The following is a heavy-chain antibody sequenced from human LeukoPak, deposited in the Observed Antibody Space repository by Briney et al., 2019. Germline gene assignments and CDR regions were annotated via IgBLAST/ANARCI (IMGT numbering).Heavy chain of an antibody. CDR2: IIPIFGTA. V-gene: IGHV1-69*05. Sequence: GSSVKVSCKASGGTFSSYAISWVRQAPGQGLEWMGGIIPIFGTANYAQKFQGRVTITTDESTSTAYMELSSLRSEDTAVYYCARAVTHYYYHHYMDVWGKGTTVNVSS. CDR1: GGTFSSYA. CDR3: ARAVTHYYYHHYMDV. D-gene: IGHD4-17*01. J-gene: IGHJ6*03.